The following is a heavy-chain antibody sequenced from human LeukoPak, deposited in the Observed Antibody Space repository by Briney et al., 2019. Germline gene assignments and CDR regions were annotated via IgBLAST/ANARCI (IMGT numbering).Heavy chain of an antibody. CDR2: IYYSGST. CDR3: ARGIVVVPAAISLSRPGARFDY. V-gene: IGHV4-59*01. D-gene: IGHD2-2*02. CDR1: GGSISSYY. Sequence: SETLSLTCTVSGGSISSYYWSWIRQPPGKGLEWIGYIYYSGSTNYNPSLKSQVTISVDTSKNQFSLKLSSVTAADTAVYYCARGIVVVPAAISLSRPGARFDYWGQGTLVTVSS. J-gene: IGHJ4*02.